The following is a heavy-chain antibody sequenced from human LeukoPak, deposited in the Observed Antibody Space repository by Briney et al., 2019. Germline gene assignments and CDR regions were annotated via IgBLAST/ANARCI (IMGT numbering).Heavy chain of an antibody. J-gene: IGHJ4*02. CDR1: GFTFSSYG. D-gene: IGHD3-3*01. CDR2: IRYDGSNK. V-gene: IGHV3-30*02. CDR3: AILGDDFWSGYSAY. Sequence: GGSLRLSCAASGFTFSSYGMHWVRQAPGKGLEWVAFIRYDGSNKYYADSVKGRFTISRDNSKDTLYLQMNSLRAEDTAVYYCAILGDDFWSGYSAYWGQGTLVTVSS.